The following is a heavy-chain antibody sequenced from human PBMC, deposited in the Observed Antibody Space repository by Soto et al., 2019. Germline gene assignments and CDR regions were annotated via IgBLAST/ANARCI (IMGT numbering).Heavy chain of an antibody. D-gene: IGHD4-17*01. J-gene: IGHJ4*02. Sequence: GGSLRLSCAASGFTFSSYSMNWVRQAPGKGLEWVSSISSSSSYIYYADSVKGRFTISRDNAKNSLYLQMNSLRAEDTAVYYCASEIPYGYGDPGYWGQGTLVTVSS. V-gene: IGHV3-21*01. CDR2: ISSSSSYI. CDR3: ASEIPYGYGDPGY. CDR1: GFTFSSYS.